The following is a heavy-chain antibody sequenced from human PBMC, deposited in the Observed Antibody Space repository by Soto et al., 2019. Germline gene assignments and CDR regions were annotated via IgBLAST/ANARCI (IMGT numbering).Heavy chain of an antibody. J-gene: IGHJ6*02. Sequence: SETLSLTCTVSGGSISSYYCSWIRQSAGKGLEWIGRIDTSGTTNYNPSLKSRVTMSVDASKNQFSLNLSSVTAADTAVYYCARGGDRATHYYGMDVWGQGTTVTVSS. CDR1: GGSISSYY. D-gene: IGHD2-15*01. CDR2: IDTSGTT. V-gene: IGHV4-4*07. CDR3: ARGGDRATHYYGMDV.